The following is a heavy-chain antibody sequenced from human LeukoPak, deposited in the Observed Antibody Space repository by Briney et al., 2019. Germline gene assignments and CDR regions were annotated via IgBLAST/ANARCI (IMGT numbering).Heavy chain of an antibody. CDR2: IRYDGSNK. D-gene: IGHD1-26*01. V-gene: IGHV3-30*02. CDR3: AKTESGSLDY. Sequence: GGSLRLSCAASGFSFRSYGMHWVRQAPSKGLEWVAFIRYDGSNKFYADSVKGRFTISRDNSKNTLYLQMNSLRAEDTAVYYCAKTESGSLDYWGQGTLVTVSS. J-gene: IGHJ4*02. CDR1: GFSFRSYG.